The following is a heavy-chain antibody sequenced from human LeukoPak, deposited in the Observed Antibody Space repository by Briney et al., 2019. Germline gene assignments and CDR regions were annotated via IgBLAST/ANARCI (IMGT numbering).Heavy chain of an antibody. CDR2: ISYDGSNK. Sequence: GGSLRLSCAASGFTFSSYGMHWVRQAPGKGLEWVAVISYDGSNKYYADSVKGRFTISRDNSKNTLYLQMNSLRAEDTAVYYCARDPRGYCGGDCFDYWGQGTLVTVSS. D-gene: IGHD2-21*01. CDR1: GFTFSSYG. CDR3: ARDPRGYCGGDCFDY. V-gene: IGHV3-30*03. J-gene: IGHJ4*02.